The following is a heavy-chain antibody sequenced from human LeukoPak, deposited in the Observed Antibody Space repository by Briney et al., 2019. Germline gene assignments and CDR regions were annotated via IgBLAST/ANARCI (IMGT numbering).Heavy chain of an antibody. J-gene: IGHJ4*02. Sequence: GRSLRLSCAASGFTFDDYAMHWVRQAPGKGLEWVSGISWNSGSIGYADSVKGRFTISRDNAKNSLYLQMNSLRAEDTALYYCAKDGALVATSHFDYWGQGTLVTVSS. CDR3: AKDGALVATSHFDY. V-gene: IGHV3-9*01. CDR1: GFTFDDYA. D-gene: IGHD5-12*01. CDR2: ISWNSGSI.